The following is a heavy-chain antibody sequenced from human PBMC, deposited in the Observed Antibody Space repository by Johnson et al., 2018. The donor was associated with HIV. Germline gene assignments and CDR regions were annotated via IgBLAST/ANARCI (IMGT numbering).Heavy chain of an antibody. J-gene: IGHJ3*02. CDR1: GLSFSNYG. CDR3: AKDQYRKLTTVAGI. D-gene: IGHD4-17*01. Sequence: QVQLVESGGGVVQPGKSLILSCVGSGLSFSNYGMHWVRQAPGKGPEWVAVISYDGGNKYYADSVRGRFTLSRDNSKNTVYLQMNSLRAEDTAVYYCAKDQYRKLTTVAGIWGQGTMLTVSS. V-gene: IGHV3-30*18. CDR2: ISYDGGNK.